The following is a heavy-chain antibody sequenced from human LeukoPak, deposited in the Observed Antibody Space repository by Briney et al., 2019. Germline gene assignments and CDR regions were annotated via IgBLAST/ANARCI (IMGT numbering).Heavy chain of an antibody. CDR2: LHQSGDT. V-gene: IGHV4-31*02. D-gene: IGHD6-25*01. CDR3: AKLIAADPQLDY. J-gene: IGHJ4*02. Sequence: SETLSLTCTVSGVYITSGGFHWICIRPPPGKGLECFVYLHQSGDTYQNPSLRGRGTVSLNRSKTVFYQRQNSGPAANAAVYSCAKLIAADPQLDYWGQGTLVTVSS. CDR1: GVYITSGGFH.